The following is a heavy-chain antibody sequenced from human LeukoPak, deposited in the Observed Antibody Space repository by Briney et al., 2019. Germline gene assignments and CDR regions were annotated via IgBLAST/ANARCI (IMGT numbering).Heavy chain of an antibody. CDR3: ARGPARWLVTVDY. V-gene: IGHV4-59*12. Sequence: SETLSLTCTVSGGSISSYYWSWIRQPPGRGLEWIGYIYYSGSTYYNPSLKSRVTVSVDTSKNQFSLKLSSVTAADTAVYYCARGPARWLVTVDYWGQGTLVTVSS. D-gene: IGHD3-9*01. CDR1: GGSISSYY. CDR2: IYYSGST. J-gene: IGHJ4*02.